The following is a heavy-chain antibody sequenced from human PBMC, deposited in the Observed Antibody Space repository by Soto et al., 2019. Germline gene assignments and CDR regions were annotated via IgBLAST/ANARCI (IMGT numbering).Heavy chain of an antibody. CDR3: ARGARYCSSTSCYAEDYYYYYGMDG. CDR1: GYTFTGYY. Sequence: QVQLVQSGAEVKKPGASVKVSCKASGYTFTGYYMRWVRQAPGQGLEWMGWINPNSGGTNYAQKFQGWVTMTRDTSISTADMDLSRLSSDDTAVYYCARGARYCSSTSCYAEDYYYYYGMDGWGQGTTVTVSS. J-gene: IGHJ6*02. V-gene: IGHV1-2*04. D-gene: IGHD2-2*01. CDR2: INPNSGGT.